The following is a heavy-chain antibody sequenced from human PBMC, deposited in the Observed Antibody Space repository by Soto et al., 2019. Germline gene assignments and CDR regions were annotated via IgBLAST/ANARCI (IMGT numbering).Heavy chain of an antibody. Sequence: PSETLSLTCTVSGGSISSYYWSWIRQPPGKGLEWIGYIYYSGSTNYNPSLESRVTISVDTSKNQFSLKLSSVTAADTAVYYCARERDDILTGYGNYYYYMDVWGKGTTVTVSS. V-gene: IGHV4-59*01. CDR1: GGSISSYY. CDR3: ARERDDILTGYGNYYYYMDV. D-gene: IGHD3-9*01. J-gene: IGHJ6*03. CDR2: IYYSGST.